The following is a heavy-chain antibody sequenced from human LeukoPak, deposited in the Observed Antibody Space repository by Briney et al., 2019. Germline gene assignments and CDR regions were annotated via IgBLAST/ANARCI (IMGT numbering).Heavy chain of an antibody. CDR2: IYYSGST. J-gene: IGHJ3*02. CDR1: GGSISSYC. Sequence: SETLSLTCTVSGGSISSYCWSWIRQPPGKGLEWIGYIYYSGSTNYNPSLKSRVTISVDTSKNQFSLKLSSVTAADTAVYYCARGGYSYGLHAFDIWGQGTMVTVSS. CDR3: ARGGYSYGLHAFDI. V-gene: IGHV4-59*01. D-gene: IGHD5-18*01.